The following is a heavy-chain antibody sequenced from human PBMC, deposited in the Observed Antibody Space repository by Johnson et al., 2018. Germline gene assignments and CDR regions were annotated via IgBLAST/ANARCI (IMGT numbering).Heavy chain of an antibody. D-gene: IGHD5-12*01. J-gene: IGHJ6*02. V-gene: IGHV4-34*01. CDR3: ARWGLVATIVYYGMDV. Sequence: QVQLQQWGAGLLKPSETLSLTCAVYGGSFSGYSWTWIRQPPGKGLEWIGEINHSGSTNYNPSLKSRVTIAVDTSKNQFSLKLSSVTAADTAVYYCARWGLVATIVYYGMDVWGQGTTVTVS. CDR1: GGSFSGYS. CDR2: INHSGST.